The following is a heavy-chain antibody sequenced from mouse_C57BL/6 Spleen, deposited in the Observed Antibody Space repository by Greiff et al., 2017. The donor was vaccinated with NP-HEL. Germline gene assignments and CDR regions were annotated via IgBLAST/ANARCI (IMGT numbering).Heavy chain of an antibody. CDR3: ARNGLITTVVATDWYFDV. CDR2: IWTGGGT. D-gene: IGHD1-1*01. Sequence: QVQLQQSGPGLVAPSQSLSITCTVSGFSLTSYAISWVRQPPGKGLEWLGVIWTGGGTNYNSALKSRLSISKDNSKSQVFLKMNSLQTDDTARYYCARNGLITTVVATDWYFDVWGTGTTVTVSS. V-gene: IGHV2-9-1*01. CDR1: GFSLTSYA. J-gene: IGHJ1*03.